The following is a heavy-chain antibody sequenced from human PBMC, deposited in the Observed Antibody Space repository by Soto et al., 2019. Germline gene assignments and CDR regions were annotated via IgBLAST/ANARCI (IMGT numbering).Heavy chain of an antibody. CDR1: GFTFISYA. CDR2: ISGSGGST. J-gene: IGHJ4*02. D-gene: IGHD2-15*01. CDR3: AKDLIRLGNCSGGSCSSQGY. V-gene: IGHV3-23*01. Sequence: PGGSLRLSCAAFGFTFISYAMSWVRQAPGKGLEWVSAISGSGGSTYYADSVKGRFTISRDNSKNTLYLQMNSLRAEDTAVYYCAKDLIRLGNCSGGSCSSQGYWCQGTLVTVSS.